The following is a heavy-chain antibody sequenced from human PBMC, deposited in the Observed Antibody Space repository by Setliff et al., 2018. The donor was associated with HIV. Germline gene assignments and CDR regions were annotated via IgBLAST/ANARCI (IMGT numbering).Heavy chain of an antibody. CDR3: ARAPFRGGSFGWFDP. V-gene: IGHV4-31*03. Sequence: SETLSLTCTVSGDSISSGGFYCNWFRQYPEKGLEWIGWIHYSGRTNFNPSLRSRATISSDTSKNQFSLNLTSVTAADTAVYYCARAPFRGGSFGWFDPWGQGTLVTV. D-gene: IGHD2-15*01. CDR2: IHYSGRT. CDR1: GDSISSGGFY. J-gene: IGHJ5*02.